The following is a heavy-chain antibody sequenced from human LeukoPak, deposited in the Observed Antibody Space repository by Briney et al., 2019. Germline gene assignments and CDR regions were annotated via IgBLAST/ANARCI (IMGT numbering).Heavy chain of an antibody. CDR2: IKQEGSEK. CDR3: ARTRGFYYYMDV. CDR1: GFTFSAYW. Sequence: PGGSLRLSCAASGFTFSAYWMTWVRQAPGKGLEWVANIKQEGSEKYYVDSLKGRFTISRDNAKNSLYLQMNSLRAEDTALYYCARTRGFYYYMDVWGKGTTVTVSS. V-gene: IGHV3-7*01. J-gene: IGHJ6*03.